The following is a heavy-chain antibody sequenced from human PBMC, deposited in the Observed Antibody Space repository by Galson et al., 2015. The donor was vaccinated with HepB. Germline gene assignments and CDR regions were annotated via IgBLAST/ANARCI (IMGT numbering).Heavy chain of an antibody. Sequence: SVKVSCKASGGTFSSYTISWVRQAPGQGLEWMGRIIPILGIANYAQKFQGRVTITADKSTSTAYMELSSLRSEDTAVYYCARDQGDRDTAMVLFDYWGQGTLVTVSS. J-gene: IGHJ4*02. CDR3: ARDQGDRDTAMVLFDY. CDR2: IIPILGIA. D-gene: IGHD5-18*01. V-gene: IGHV1-69*04. CDR1: GGTFSSYT.